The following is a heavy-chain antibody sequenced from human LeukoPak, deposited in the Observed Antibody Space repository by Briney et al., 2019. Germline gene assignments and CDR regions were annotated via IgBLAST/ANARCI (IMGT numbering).Heavy chain of an antibody. CDR2: MYYSGTT. J-gene: IGHJ4*02. CDR1: GGSLSGYY. D-gene: IGHD1-26*01. V-gene: IGHV4-59*01. CDR3: ASYIVGGSLGD. Sequence: SETLSLTCTVSGGSLSGYYWSWIRHPPGKGLEWIGNMYYSGTTNYSPSLKSRVTMSIDTSKNQFSLKLSSVTAADTAVYYCASYIVGGSLGDWGQGTLVTVSS.